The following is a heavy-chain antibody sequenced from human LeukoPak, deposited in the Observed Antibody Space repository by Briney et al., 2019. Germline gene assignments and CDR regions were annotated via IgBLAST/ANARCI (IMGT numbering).Heavy chain of an antibody. CDR1: GFTFSSYA. D-gene: IGHD5-24*01. Sequence: PGRSLRLSCAASGFTFSSYAMHWVRQAPGKGLEWVAVIWYDGSNKYYADSVKGRFTISRDNSKNTLYLQMNSLRAEDTAVYYCARTGLGYNHDAFDIWGQGTMVTVSS. CDR2: IWYDGSNK. CDR3: ARTGLGYNHDAFDI. J-gene: IGHJ3*02. V-gene: IGHV3-33*08.